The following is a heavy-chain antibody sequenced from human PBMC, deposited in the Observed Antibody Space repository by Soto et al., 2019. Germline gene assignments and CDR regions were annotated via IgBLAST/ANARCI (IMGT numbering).Heavy chain of an antibody. CDR1: GFAFSTYD. CDR3: AKDYGELAFDY. Sequence: EVQLLEPGGGLAQPGGSLRLSCVGSGFAFSTYDMTWVRQAPGQGLEWVSGMSARSSRTYYADSVKGRFTISRDNSKNTLYLQMSSLRVEDTAVYYCAKDYGELAFDYWGQGTQVTVSS. D-gene: IGHD1-26*01. V-gene: IGHV3-23*01. J-gene: IGHJ4*02. CDR2: MSARSSRT.